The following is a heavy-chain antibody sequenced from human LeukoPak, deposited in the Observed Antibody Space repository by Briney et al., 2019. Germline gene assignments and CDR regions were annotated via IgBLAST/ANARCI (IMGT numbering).Heavy chain of an antibody. CDR3: AREGRTTSPGYYYYMDV. Sequence: ASVKVSCKASGYTFSSYSISWVRQAPGQGLEWMGIINPSGGSTSYAQKFQGRVTMTRDMSTSTVYMELSSLRSEDTAVYYCAREGRTTSPGYYYYMDVWGKGTTVTVSS. V-gene: IGHV1-46*01. J-gene: IGHJ6*03. D-gene: IGHD4-17*01. CDR2: INPSGGST. CDR1: GYTFSSYS.